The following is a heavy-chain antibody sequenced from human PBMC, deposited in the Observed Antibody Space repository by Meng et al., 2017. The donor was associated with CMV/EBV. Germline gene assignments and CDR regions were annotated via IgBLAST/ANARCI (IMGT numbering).Heavy chain of an antibody. CDR2: TYYKSKWYN. CDR3: ARAGGYSSSWYFDY. V-gene: IGHV6-1*01. CDR1: GDSVSSNSAA. Sequence: SETLSLTCAISGDSVSSNSAAWNWIRQSPSRGLEWLGRTYYKSKWYNDYAVSVKSRITINPDTSKNQFSLQLNSVTPEDTAVYYCARAGGYSSSWYFDYWGQGTLVTVSS. D-gene: IGHD6-13*01. J-gene: IGHJ4*02.